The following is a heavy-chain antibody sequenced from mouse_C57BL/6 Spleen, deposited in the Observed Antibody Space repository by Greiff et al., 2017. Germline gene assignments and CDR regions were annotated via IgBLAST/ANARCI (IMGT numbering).Heavy chain of an antibody. CDR3: ARYKTGTFAY. Sequence: EVMLVESGGGLVQPGGSLSLSCAASGFTFTDYYMSWVRQPPGKALEWLGFIRNKANGYTTEYSASVKGRFTISRDHSQSILYLQMKALRAEDSATYYCARYKTGTFAYWGQGTLVTVSA. CDR2: IRNKANGYTT. V-gene: IGHV7-3*01. D-gene: IGHD1-3*01. CDR1: GFTFTDYY. J-gene: IGHJ3*01.